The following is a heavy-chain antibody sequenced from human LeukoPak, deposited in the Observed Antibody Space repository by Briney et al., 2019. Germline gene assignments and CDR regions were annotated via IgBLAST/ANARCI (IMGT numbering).Heavy chain of an antibody. D-gene: IGHD3-22*01. Sequence: GGSLSLSCAASGFIFSTYAMSWVRQAPGKGLEWVSAISSNGGITYYADSVKGRFTISRDNSKNTLFLQANSLRAEDTAVYYCAKDWSSGVSGYLISFDFWGQGTLVTVSS. V-gene: IGHV3-23*01. CDR3: AKDWSSGVSGYLISFDF. CDR1: GFIFSTYA. J-gene: IGHJ4*02. CDR2: ISSNGGIT.